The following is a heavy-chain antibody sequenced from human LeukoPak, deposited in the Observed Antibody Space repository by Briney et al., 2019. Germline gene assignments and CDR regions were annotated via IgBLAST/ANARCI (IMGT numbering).Heavy chain of an antibody. J-gene: IGHJ4*02. CDR1: GGSVSSGSYY. D-gene: IGHD3-22*01. Sequence: SETLSLTCTDSGGSVSSGSYYWSWIRQPPGKGLEWIGYIYYSGSTNYNPSLKSRVTISVDTSKNQFSLQLSSVTAADTSVYYCARDHLAYYDTSGYSPIGGRYFDSWGQGTLVTVSS. V-gene: IGHV4-61*01. CDR2: IYYSGST. CDR3: ARDHLAYYDTSGYSPIGGRYFDS.